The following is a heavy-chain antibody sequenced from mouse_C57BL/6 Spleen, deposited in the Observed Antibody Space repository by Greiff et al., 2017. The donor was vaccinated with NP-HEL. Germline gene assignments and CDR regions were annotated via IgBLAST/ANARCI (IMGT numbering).Heavy chain of an antibody. CDR1: GFTFSDYY. D-gene: IGHD1-2*01. Sequence: VESGGGLVQPGGSLKLSCAASGFTFSDYYMYWVRQTPEKRLEWVAYISNGGGSTYYPDTVKGRFTISRDNAKNTLYLQMSRLKSEDTAMYYCARHHYDDYFDYWGQGTTLTVSS. J-gene: IGHJ2*01. CDR3: ARHHYDDYFDY. CDR2: ISNGGGST. V-gene: IGHV5-12*01.